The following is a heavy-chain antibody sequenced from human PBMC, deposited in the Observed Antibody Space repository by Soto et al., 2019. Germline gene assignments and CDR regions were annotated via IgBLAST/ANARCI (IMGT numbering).Heavy chain of an antibody. CDR2: IYYSGST. V-gene: IGHV4-39*01. J-gene: IGHJ6*02. D-gene: IGHD1-26*01. Sequence: SETLSLTCTVSGGSIRTSRYYWGWIRQPPGKGLEWIGSIYYSGSTYYNPSLKSRVTISVDTSRNQFSLKLSSVTAADTAVYYCARGWELLDYYYGMDVWGQGTTVT. CDR1: GGSIRTSRYY. CDR3: ARGWELLDYYYGMDV.